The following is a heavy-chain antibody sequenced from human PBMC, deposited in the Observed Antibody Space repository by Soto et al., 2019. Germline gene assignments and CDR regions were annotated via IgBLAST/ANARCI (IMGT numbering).Heavy chain of an antibody. J-gene: IGHJ6*02. D-gene: IGHD4-17*01. V-gene: IGHV1-69*01. CDR3: ARDSGGTTVAFGMDV. CDR2: LIPIFGTA. CDR1: GGTFSSYA. Sequence: QVQLGQSGAEVKKPGSSVQVSCKASGGTFSSYAMSWVRQAPGQGLEWLGGLIPIFGTANYAQKLQGRVTIPADESTSTADMKLRSLRSEDTAVYSCARDSGGTTVAFGMDVWGQGTTVTVSS.